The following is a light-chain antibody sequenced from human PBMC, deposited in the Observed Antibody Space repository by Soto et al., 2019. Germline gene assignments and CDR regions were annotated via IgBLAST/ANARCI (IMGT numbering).Light chain of an antibody. Sequence: DIQMTQSPSTLPTSVGDRVTITCRASQSISHWLAWYQQKPGKAPRPLIHRAPGLENAVPSRFSGSGSGTEFTLTISSLQPDDFATYYCQQYHSYPLTFGQGTKLQIK. CDR2: RAP. CDR3: QQYHSYPLT. J-gene: IGKJ2*01. V-gene: IGKV1-5*03. CDR1: QSISHW.